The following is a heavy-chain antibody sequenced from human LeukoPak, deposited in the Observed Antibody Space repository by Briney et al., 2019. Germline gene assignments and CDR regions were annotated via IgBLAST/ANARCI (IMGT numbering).Heavy chain of an antibody. V-gene: IGHV4-34*01. Sequence: SETLSLTCAVYGGPFSGYYWSGIRQPPEKGLGWIGEIDHSGSTNYNPSLKSRVTISVDTSKKQFSLKLTSVTAADTAVYYCARQVDVGCTGASCYGHGAFDIWGQGTVVTVSS. CDR1: GGPFSGYY. CDR3: ARQVDVGCTGASCYGHGAFDI. J-gene: IGHJ3*02. D-gene: IGHD2-2*01. CDR2: IDHSGST.